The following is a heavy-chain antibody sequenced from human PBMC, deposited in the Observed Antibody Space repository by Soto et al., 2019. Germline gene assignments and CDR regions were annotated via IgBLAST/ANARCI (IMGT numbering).Heavy chain of an antibody. CDR3: ARLDI. CDR1: GGSISSGGYY. Sequence: QVQLQESGPGLVKPSQTLSLTCTVSGGSISSGGYYWGWIRQHPGKGLEWIGYIYYSGSTYYHPALKSRVTIAVDTSKNQCALKLSSVTAADTAVYYCARLDIWGQGTMVTVSS. J-gene: IGHJ3*02. V-gene: IGHV4-31*03. CDR2: IYYSGST.